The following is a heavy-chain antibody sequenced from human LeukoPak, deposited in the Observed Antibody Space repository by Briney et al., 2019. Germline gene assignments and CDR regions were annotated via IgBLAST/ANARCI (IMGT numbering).Heavy chain of an antibody. J-gene: IGHJ6*03. D-gene: IGHD3-16*01. Sequence: GTSLRLSCAASGFTFSSYAMSWVHQAPGKGLKWVSTINDNGADTYYADSVKGRFTISRDNSYNTVSLQMNSLRDEDTGVYYCAKGLRTGVGPYMGYHYYMDVWGKGATVTVSS. CDR1: GFTFSSYA. CDR3: AKGLRTGVGPYMGYHYYMDV. V-gene: IGHV3-23*01. CDR2: INDNGADT.